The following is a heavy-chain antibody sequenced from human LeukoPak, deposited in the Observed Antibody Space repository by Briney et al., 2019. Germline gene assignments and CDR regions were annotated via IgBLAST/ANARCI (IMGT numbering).Heavy chain of an antibody. CDR2: ISSSGSTI. Sequence: GGSLRLSCAASGFTFSSYEMNWVRQAPGKGLEWVSYISSSGSTIYYADSVKGRFTISRDNAKNSLYLQMNSLRAEDTAVYYCASLIAVAGTNLDYWGQGTLVTVSS. V-gene: IGHV3-48*03. D-gene: IGHD6-19*01. CDR1: GFTFSSYE. CDR3: ASLIAVAGTNLDY. J-gene: IGHJ4*02.